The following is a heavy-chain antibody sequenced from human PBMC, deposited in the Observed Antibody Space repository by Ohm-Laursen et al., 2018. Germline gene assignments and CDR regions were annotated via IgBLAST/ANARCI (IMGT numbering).Heavy chain of an antibody. V-gene: IGHV4-59*08. CDR1: GFTVSNYW. CDR3: ARQRSGSTGMDV. D-gene: IGHD3-10*01. CDR2: VHYSGNT. J-gene: IGHJ6*02. Sequence: LRLSCSATGFTVSNYWMSWIRQPPGKGLEWIGYVHYSGNTNYNPSLKSRVTISVDTSKTQFSLKLSSVTAADTAVYYCARQRSGSTGMDVWGQGTAVIVSS.